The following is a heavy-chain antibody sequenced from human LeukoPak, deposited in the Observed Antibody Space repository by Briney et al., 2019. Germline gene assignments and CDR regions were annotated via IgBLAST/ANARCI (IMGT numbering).Heavy chain of an antibody. CDR2: ISSSSSYI. CDR3: ARDRVAAADDAFDI. V-gene: IGHV3-21*01. CDR1: GFTFSSYS. Sequence: KAGGSLRLSCAASGFTFSSYSINWVRQAPGKGLEWVSSISSSSSYIYYADSVKGRFTISRDNAKNSLYLQMNSLKAEDTAVYYCARDRVAAADDAFDIWGQGTMVTVSS. J-gene: IGHJ3*02. D-gene: IGHD6-13*01.